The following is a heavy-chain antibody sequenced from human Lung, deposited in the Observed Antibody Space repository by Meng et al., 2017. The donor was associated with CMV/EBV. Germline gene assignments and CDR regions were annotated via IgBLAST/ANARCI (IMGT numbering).Heavy chain of an antibody. CDR2: ISSSSSSI. CDR3: ARDAGEGIVVVPAAISDY. Sequence: GGSXRLXXAASGFTFNSYRMNWLRQAPGKGLEWVSYISSSSSSIYYTDSVKGRFTIARDNAKNSLYLEMNSLRVDDTGVYFCARDAGEGIVVVPAAISDYWGQGTXVTVSS. V-gene: IGHV3-48*04. CDR1: GFTFNSYR. J-gene: IGHJ4*02. D-gene: IGHD2-2*02.